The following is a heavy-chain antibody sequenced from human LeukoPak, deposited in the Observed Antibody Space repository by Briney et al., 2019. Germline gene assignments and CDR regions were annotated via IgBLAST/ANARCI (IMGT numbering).Heavy chain of an antibody. CDR3: ARSVGSYFAFDI. D-gene: IGHD1-26*01. V-gene: IGHV3-48*01. CDR2: ISISSSTI. J-gene: IGHJ3*02. CDR1: GFTFSSYS. Sequence: GGSLRLSCAASGFTFSSYSMNWVRQAPGKGLEWVSYISISSSTIYYADSVNGRFTISRDNVKNSLFLQMNSLRAEDTAVYYCARSVGSYFAFDIWGQGTMVTVSS.